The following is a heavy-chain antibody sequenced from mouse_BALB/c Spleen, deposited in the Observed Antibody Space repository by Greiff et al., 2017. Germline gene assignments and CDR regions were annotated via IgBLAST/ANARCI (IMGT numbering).Heavy chain of an antibody. Sequence: EVQRVESGGGLVKLGGSLKLSCAASGFTFSSYYMSWVRQTPEKRLELVAAINSNGGSTYYPDTVKGRFTISRDNAKNTLYLQMSSLKSEDTALYYCARQDYGYAFDYWGQGTTLTVSS. CDR3: ARQDYGYAFDY. CDR2: INSNGGST. J-gene: IGHJ2*01. D-gene: IGHD1-2*01. CDR1: GFTFSSYY. V-gene: IGHV5-6-2*01.